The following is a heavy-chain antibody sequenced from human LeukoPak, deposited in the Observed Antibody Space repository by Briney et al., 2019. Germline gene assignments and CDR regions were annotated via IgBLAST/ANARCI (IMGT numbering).Heavy chain of an antibody. J-gene: IGHJ4*02. CDR1: GGSISSSSYY. CDR2: IYYSGST. V-gene: IGHV4-39*07. CDR3: ARASGILVVVAATSTFDY. Sequence: SETLSLTCTVSGGSISSSSYYWGWIRQPPGKGLEWIGSIYYSGSTYYNPSPKSRVTISVDTSKNQFSLKLSSVTAADTAVYYCARASGILVVVAATSTFDYWGQGTLVTVSS. D-gene: IGHD2-15*01.